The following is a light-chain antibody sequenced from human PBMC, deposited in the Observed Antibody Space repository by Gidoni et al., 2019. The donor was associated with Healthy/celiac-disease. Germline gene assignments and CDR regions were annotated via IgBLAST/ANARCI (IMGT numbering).Light chain of an antibody. Sequence: EIVLTQSPATLALSPGESATHSCRASQSVSSYLSCYPQKPVQPPRLLIYDASSRATGIPTRFSGSGSGTDFTRTISSLEPEDFAVYCCQQRSNWPSDTFGQGTKLEIK. V-gene: IGKV3-11*01. CDR1: QSVSSY. CDR3: QQRSNWPSDT. CDR2: DAS. J-gene: IGKJ2*01.